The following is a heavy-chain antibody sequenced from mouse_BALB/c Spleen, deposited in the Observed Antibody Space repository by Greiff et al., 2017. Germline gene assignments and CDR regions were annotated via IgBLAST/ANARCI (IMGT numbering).Heavy chain of an antibody. V-gene: IGHV5-6-5*01. D-gene: IGHD1-1*01. CDR1: GFTFSSYA. CDR3: ARARANYYGSSYVTWFAY. J-gene: IGHJ3*01. CDR2: ISSGGST. Sequence: EVHLVESGGGLVKPGGSLKLSCAASGFTFSSYAMSWVRQTPEKRLEWVASISSGGSTYYPDSVKGRFTISRDNARNILYLQMSSLRSEDTAMYYCARARANYYGSSYVTWFAYWGQGTLVTVSA.